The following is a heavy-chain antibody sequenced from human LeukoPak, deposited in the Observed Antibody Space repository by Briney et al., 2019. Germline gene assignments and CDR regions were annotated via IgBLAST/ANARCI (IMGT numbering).Heavy chain of an antibody. J-gene: IGHJ4*02. CDR1: GGSISSYY. V-gene: IGHV4-59*01. CDR3: ARESRAYAGYHFDY. D-gene: IGHD1-1*01. Sequence: PSETLSLTCTVSGGSISSYYWSWIRQPPGKGLEWIGYIYYSGSTNYNPSLKSRVTISVDTSKNQFSLKLSSVTAADTAVYYCARESRAYAGYHFDYWGQGTLVTVSS. CDR2: IYYSGST.